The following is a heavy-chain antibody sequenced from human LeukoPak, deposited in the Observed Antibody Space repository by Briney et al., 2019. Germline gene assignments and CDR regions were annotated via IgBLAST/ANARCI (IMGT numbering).Heavy chain of an antibody. Sequence: SETLSLTCTVSGGSISSYYWSWIRQPPGKGLEWIGYIYYSGSTNYNPSLKSRVTISVDTSKNRFSLKLSSVTAADTAVYYCARGTMVRYGMDVWGQGTTVTVSS. CDR1: GGSISSYY. CDR2: IYYSGST. J-gene: IGHJ6*02. V-gene: IGHV4-59*01. D-gene: IGHD3-10*01. CDR3: ARGTMVRYGMDV.